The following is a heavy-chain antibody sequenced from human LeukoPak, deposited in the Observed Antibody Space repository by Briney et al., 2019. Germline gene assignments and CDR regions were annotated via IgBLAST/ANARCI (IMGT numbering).Heavy chain of an antibody. V-gene: IGHV3-53*01. Sequence: GGSLRLSCAASGFAVITNDMTWVRQAPGKGLEWVSVLYSDGNTKYADSVQGRFTISGDNSKNTLYLEMNSLSPDDTAVYYCARGVEPLAANTLAYWGQGTLVTVSS. CDR3: ARGVEPLAANTLAY. D-gene: IGHD1-14*01. J-gene: IGHJ4*02. CDR1: GFAVITND. CDR2: LYSDGNT.